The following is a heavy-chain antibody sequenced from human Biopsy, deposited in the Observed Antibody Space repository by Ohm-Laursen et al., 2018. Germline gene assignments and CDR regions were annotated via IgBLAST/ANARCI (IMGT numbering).Heavy chain of an antibody. CDR3: ARDLYDFCGGCPFDP. Sequence: PRLSCTASGFTFSGHAMSWVRQAPGKGLECVSIINGGGGSTWYSDPVKGRFTISRDNSKNTLYLQMNSLRAEDTAMYYCARDLYDFCGGCPFDPWGQGTLVTVSP. J-gene: IGHJ5*02. V-gene: IGHV3-23*01. CDR1: GFTFSGHA. D-gene: IGHD3-3*01. CDR2: INGGGGST.